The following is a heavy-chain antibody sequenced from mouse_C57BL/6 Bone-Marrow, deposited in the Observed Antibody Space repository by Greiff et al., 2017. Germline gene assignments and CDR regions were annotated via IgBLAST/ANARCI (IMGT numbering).Heavy chain of an antibody. CDR2: INYDGSST. V-gene: IGHV5-16*01. J-gene: IGHJ4*01. Sequence: EVMLVESEGGLVQPGSSMKLSCTASGFTFSDYYMAWVRQVPEKGLEWVANINYDGSSTYYLDSFKSRFIISRDNAKNILYLQMSSLKSEDTATYYCARAGDYYGSSYGYYAMDYWGQGTSVTVSS. D-gene: IGHD1-1*01. CDR3: ARAGDYYGSSYGYYAMDY. CDR1: GFTFSDYY.